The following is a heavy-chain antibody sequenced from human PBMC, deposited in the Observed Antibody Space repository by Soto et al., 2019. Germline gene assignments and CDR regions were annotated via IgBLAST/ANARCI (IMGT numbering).Heavy chain of an antibody. CDR3: ARTYGRQDAFDI. V-gene: IGHV4-39*01. D-gene: IGHD1-26*01. CDR1: GGSISSSSYY. Sequence: SETLSLTCTVSGGSISSSSYYWGWIRQPPGKGLEWIGSIYYSGSTYYNPSLKSRVTISVDTSKNQFSLKLSSVTAADTAVYYCARTYGRQDAFDIWGQGTMVTVSS. CDR2: IYYSGST. J-gene: IGHJ3*02.